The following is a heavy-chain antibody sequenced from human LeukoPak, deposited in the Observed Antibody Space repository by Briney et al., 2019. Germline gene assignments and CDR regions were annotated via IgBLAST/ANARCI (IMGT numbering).Heavy chain of an antibody. CDR1: GYTFTGYY. Sequence: GASVKVSCKASGYTFTGYYMHWVRQAPGQGLEWMGRINPNSGGTNYAQNFQGRVTMTRDTSISTAYMEVSSLISDDTVVYYCARDLGRDGYNYYSWGQGTLVTVSS. CDR3: ARDLGRDGYNYYS. V-gene: IGHV1-2*05. J-gene: IGHJ4*02. CDR2: INPNSGGT. D-gene: IGHD5-24*01.